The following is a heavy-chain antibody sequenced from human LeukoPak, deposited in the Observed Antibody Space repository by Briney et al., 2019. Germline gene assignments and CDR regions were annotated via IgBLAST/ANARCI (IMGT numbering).Heavy chain of an antibody. J-gene: IGHJ4*02. CDR2: IYGSGEGQT. CDR1: GFSFRAYT. D-gene: IGHD4-17*01. Sequence: GGSLRLSCAASGFSFRAYTMNWVRQAPGKGLEWVSGIYGSGEGQTFYADSVRGRFTISRDDSRNLVFLHTDSLRVEDSALYYCAKDVKSDGVWDIDHWGQGTLVTVSS. CDR3: AKDVKSDGVWDIDH. V-gene: IGHV3-23*01.